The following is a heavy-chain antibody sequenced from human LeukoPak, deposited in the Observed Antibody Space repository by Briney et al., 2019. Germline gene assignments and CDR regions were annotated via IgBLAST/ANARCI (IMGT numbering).Heavy chain of an antibody. CDR1: GGTFSSYA. V-gene: IGHV1-69*13. CDR2: IIPIFGTA. D-gene: IGHD6-19*01. Sequence: VASVKVSCKASGGTFSSYAISWVRQAPGQGLEWMGGIIPIFGTANYAQKFQGRVTITADESTSTAYMELRSLRSDDTAVYYCARDPYSSGWYGDYWGQGTLVTVSS. CDR3: ARDPYSSGWYGDY. J-gene: IGHJ4*02.